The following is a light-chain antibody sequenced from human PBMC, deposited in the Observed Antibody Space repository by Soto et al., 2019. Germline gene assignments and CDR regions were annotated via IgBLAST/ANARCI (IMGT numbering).Light chain of an antibody. Sequence: NFMLTQPHSVSESPGKTVTISCTRSSGSIASNYVQWYQQRPGSAPTTVIYEDNQRPSGVPDRFSGSIDSSSNSASLTISGLKTEDEADYYCQSYDSGNSLYVFGTGTKLTVL. CDR1: SGSIASNY. CDR3: QSYDSGNSLYV. V-gene: IGLV6-57*03. J-gene: IGLJ1*01. CDR2: EDN.